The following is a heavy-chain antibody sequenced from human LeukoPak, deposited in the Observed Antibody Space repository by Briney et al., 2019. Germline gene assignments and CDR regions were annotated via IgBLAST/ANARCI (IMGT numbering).Heavy chain of an antibody. D-gene: IGHD3-10*01. V-gene: IGHV3-23*01. CDR1: GFTFSSYA. CDR3: AKDALLWFREENWFDP. CDR2: ISGSGGST. J-gene: IGHJ5*02. Sequence: PGGSLRLSCAASGFTFSSYAMSWVRQAPGKGLEWVSAISGSGGSTYYADPVKGRFTISRDNSKNTLYLQMNSLRAEDTAVYYCAKDALLWFREENWFDPWGQGTLVTVSS.